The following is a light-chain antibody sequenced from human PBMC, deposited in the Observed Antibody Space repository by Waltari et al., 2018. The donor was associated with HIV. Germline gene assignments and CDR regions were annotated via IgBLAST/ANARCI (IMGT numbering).Light chain of an antibody. Sequence: QSALTQPASVSGSPGQSIAIPCTDSSSDMSPYNRVSWYQQFPGRASKLIIYAGGNRPSWFSDRFSGSKSGHTASLTISGLQAEDEADYYCISYTTTNYYVFGPGTWVTVL. CDR1: SSDMSPYNR. V-gene: IGLV2-14*01. J-gene: IGLJ1*01. CDR2: AGG. CDR3: ISYTTTNYYV.